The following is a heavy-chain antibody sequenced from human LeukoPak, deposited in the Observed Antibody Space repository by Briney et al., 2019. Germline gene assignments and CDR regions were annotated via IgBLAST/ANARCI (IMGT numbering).Heavy chain of an antibody. V-gene: IGHV4-61*02. CDR1: GGSISSGSYY. CDR3: ARSSNYYDSSGYLAGWFDP. J-gene: IGHJ5*02. D-gene: IGHD3-22*01. CDR2: IYTSGST. Sequence: SQTLSLTCTVSGGSISSGSYYWSWIRQPAGKGLEWIGRIYTSGSTNYNPSLKSRVTISVDTSKNQFSLKLSSVTAADTAVYYCARSSNYYDSSGYLAGWFDPWGQGTQVTVSS.